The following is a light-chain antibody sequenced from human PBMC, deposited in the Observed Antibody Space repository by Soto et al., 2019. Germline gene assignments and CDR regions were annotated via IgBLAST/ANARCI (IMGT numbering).Light chain of an antibody. J-gene: IGKJ1*01. Sequence: DIQLTQSPSFLSASVGDRVTITCRASRGISSYLAWYQQKPGKAPKLLIYAASTLHTGVPSRFSGSGSGTEFTLTISSLQPEDFATYYCQQYNSYSGTFGQGTKVDIK. CDR3: QQYNSYSGT. CDR1: RGISSY. V-gene: IGKV1-9*01. CDR2: AAS.